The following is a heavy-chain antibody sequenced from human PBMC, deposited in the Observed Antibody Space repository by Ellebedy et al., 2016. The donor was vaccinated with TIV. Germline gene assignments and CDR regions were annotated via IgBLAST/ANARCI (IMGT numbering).Heavy chain of an antibody. V-gene: IGHV4-4*08. D-gene: IGHD3-3*01. CDR2: IYDIGST. CDR1: GASIKYNY. J-gene: IGHJ4*02. Sequence: MPSETLSLTCDVSGASIKYNYWSWVRQPPGKGLEWIGYIYDIGSTNYNPSLKSRVAISIDTSKNQFFLKLKSVTVADTAIYFCARAPRSYNFWSGYREHFDNWGQGTLVTVSS. CDR3: ARAPRSYNFWSGYREHFDN.